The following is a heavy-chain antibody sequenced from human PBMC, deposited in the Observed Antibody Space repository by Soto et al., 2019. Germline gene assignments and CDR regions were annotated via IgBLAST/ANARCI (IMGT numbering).Heavy chain of an antibody. CDR3: GRPWGIGLTPPGP. J-gene: IGHJ5*02. Sequence: ETLSLTCTVSGASINNTSYYWGWIRQSPGKGLEWIGNIYYSGKTYYSPSLKGRVSISVDASRNQFSLRLSSVTAADTAVYYCGRPWGIGLTPPGPWGQGVLVTVSS. CDR2: IYYSGKT. CDR1: GASINNTSYY. D-gene: IGHD6-13*01. V-gene: IGHV4-39*01.